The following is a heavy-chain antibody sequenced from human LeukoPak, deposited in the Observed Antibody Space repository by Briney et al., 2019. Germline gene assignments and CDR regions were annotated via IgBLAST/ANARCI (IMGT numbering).Heavy chain of an antibody. D-gene: IGHD4-17*01. CDR3: AKELTTERTPGVDS. CDR1: GFTFSSYS. CDR2: ISGSGDTT. Sequence: GGSLRLSCTASGFTFSSYSMSWVSQGPGTWLEWVSAISGSGDTTFYADSVKGRFTISRDNSKKTLYLQVNSLRAEDTAVYFCAKELTTERTPGVDSWGQGTLVTVSS. J-gene: IGHJ4*02. V-gene: IGHV3-23*01.